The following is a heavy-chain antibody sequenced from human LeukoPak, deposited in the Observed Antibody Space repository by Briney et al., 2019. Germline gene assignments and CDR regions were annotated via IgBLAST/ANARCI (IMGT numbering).Heavy chain of an antibody. CDR2: IYYSGRT. V-gene: IGHV4-59*08. CDR1: GGSISSYY. CDR3: ARRGDSSGYYYFDY. J-gene: IGHJ4*02. D-gene: IGHD3-22*01. Sequence: SETLSLTCTVSGGSISSYYWSWIRQPPGKGLEWIGYIYYSGRTKYNPSLKSRVTISVDTSKNQFSLKLSSVTAADTAVYYCARRGDSSGYYYFDYWGQGTLVTVSS.